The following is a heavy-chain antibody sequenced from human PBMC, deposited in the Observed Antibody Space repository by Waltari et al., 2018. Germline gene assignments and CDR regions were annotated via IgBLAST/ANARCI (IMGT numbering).Heavy chain of an antibody. Sequence: QVQLVQSGAEVKNPGASIKVSCKASGYTLTGYHIHWVRQAPGQGLEWMGRISPNSGDTTYAQKFQGRVTMTRDTSINTAYMELSRLTSDDTAVYFCARGLNDLYAYFDPWGQGTLVTVSS. CDR1: GYTLTGYH. V-gene: IGHV1-2*06. J-gene: IGHJ5*02. CDR2: ISPNSGDT. CDR3: ARGLNDLYAYFDP. D-gene: IGHD3-16*01.